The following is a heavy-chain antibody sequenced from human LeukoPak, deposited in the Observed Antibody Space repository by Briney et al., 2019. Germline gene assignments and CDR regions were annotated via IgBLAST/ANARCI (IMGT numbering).Heavy chain of an antibody. CDR1: GYTFTGYF. D-gene: IGHD3-10*01. Sequence: ASVKVSCKASGYTFTGYFIHWVRQAPGQGLEWMGWINPNSGGTNYAQKFQGRVTMTRDTSISTAYMELSRLRSDDTAVYYCARDWGLVRGVPKYFDYWGQGTLVTVSS. J-gene: IGHJ4*02. CDR2: INPNSGGT. CDR3: ARDWGLVRGVPKYFDY. V-gene: IGHV1-2*02.